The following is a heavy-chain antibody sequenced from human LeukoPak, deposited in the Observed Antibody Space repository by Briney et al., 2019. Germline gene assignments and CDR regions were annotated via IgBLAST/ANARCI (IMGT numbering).Heavy chain of an antibody. CDR1: GFTFSSYG. D-gene: IGHD3-22*01. V-gene: IGHV3-30*18. J-gene: IGHJ4*02. Sequence: GGSLRLSCAASGFTFSSYGMHWVRQAPGKGLEWVAVISYDGSNKYYADSVKGRFTISRDNSKNTLYLQMNSLRAEDTAVYSCAKDRVVDYYDSSDHDYWGQGTLVTVSS. CDR2: ISYDGSNK. CDR3: AKDRVVDYYDSSDHDY.